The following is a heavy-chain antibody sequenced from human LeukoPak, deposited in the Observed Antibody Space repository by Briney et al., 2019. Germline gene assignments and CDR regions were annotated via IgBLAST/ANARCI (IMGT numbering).Heavy chain of an antibody. CDR2: TIPIFGSA. CDR3: ARDPTTVTKGFDI. V-gene: IGHV1-69*05. J-gene: IGHJ3*02. Sequence: VASVKVSCKASGDSFRSSTFAWVRQAPGRGLEWMGGTIPIFGSANYALNFQGRATITTDESTSTVYLELSSLRSEDTAVYYCARDPTTVTKGFDIWGQGTMVTVSS. CDR1: GDSFRSST. D-gene: IGHD4-17*01.